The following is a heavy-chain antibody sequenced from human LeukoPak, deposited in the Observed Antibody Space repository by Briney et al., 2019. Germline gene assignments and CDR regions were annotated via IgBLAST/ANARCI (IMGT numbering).Heavy chain of an antibody. V-gene: IGHV4-4*07. J-gene: IGHJ4*02. D-gene: IGHD6-19*01. CDR1: GGSISSYY. Sequence: SETLSLTCTVSGGSISSYYWSWIRQPAGKGLEWIGRMHTSGSTNYNPSLKSRVAMSVDTSKNQFSLRLSSVTAADTAIYYCARDMGSGWYDYWGQGTPVTVSS. CDR3: ARDMGSGWYDY. CDR2: MHTSGST.